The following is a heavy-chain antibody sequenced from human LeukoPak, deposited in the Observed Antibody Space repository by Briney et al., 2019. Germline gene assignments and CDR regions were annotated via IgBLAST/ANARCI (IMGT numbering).Heavy chain of an antibody. CDR3: ARGRREYNWNYYYYYYMDV. CDR2: IYYSGST. D-gene: IGHD1-20*01. V-gene: IGHV4-30-4*08. Sequence: SETLSLPFPVSGGSISSGDYYWSWIRPPPRKGLEWIGYIYYSGSTYYNPSLKSRVTISVDTSKNQFSLKLSSVTAADTAVYYCARGRREYNWNYYYYYYMDVWGKGTTVTVSS. J-gene: IGHJ6*03. CDR1: GGSISSGDYY.